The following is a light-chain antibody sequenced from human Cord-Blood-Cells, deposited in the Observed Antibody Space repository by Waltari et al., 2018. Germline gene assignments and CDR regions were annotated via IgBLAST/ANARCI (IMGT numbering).Light chain of an antibody. J-gene: IGLJ2*01. V-gene: IGLV1-47*01. CDR2: RNN. Sequence: HSVLTQPHSASGTPRQRVTISCSGSSSNIGRNYVYWYQQLPGTAPKLLIYRNNQRPSGVPDRFSGSKSGTSASLAISGLRSEDEADYYCAAWDDSLSGPVFGGGTKLTVL. CDR3: AAWDDSLSGPV. CDR1: SSNIGRNY.